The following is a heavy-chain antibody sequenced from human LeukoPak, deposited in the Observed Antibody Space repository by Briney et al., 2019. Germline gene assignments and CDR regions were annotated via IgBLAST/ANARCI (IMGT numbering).Heavy chain of an antibody. J-gene: IGHJ4*02. CDR2: MGSIGTTI. CDR3: ALLAVASDFDY. CDR1: GFPLSVYE. V-gene: IGHV3-48*03. Sequence: GGSLTLSCAVSGFPLSVYEMNWVSQAPGKWMEWDSNMGSIGTTIYYADSGRGRFSISRDNDKSSLYLQMNSLRVEDTAVYYCALLAVASDFDYWGQGALVTVSS. D-gene: IGHD6-19*01.